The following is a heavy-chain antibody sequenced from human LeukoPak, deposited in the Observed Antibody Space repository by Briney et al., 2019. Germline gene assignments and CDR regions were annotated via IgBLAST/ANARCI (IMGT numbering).Heavy chain of an antibody. J-gene: IGHJ3*02. Sequence: KSGGSLRLSCTASGFTFDDYGMTWVRQPPGKGLEWVSSISSSSSYIYYADSVKGRFTISRDNAKNSLYLQMNSLRAEDTAVYYCARPTITDDAFDIWGQGTMVTVSS. CDR2: ISSSSSYI. CDR3: ARPTITDDAFDI. V-gene: IGHV3-21*01. D-gene: IGHD3-3*01. CDR1: GFTFDDYG.